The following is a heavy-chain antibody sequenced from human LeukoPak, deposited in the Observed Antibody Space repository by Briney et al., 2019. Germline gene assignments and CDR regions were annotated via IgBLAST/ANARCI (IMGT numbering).Heavy chain of an antibody. CDR3: ATVKAKDVFDI. CDR2: INPNSGGT. Sequence: ASVKVSCKTSGNTFTGYYIHWVRQAPGQGPEWMGWINPNSGGTNYAQKFQGRVTMTRDTSISTAYMELTRLGSDDTAVYYCATVKAKDVFDIWGQGTMVTVSS. CDR1: GNTFTGYY. J-gene: IGHJ3*02. V-gene: IGHV1-2*02.